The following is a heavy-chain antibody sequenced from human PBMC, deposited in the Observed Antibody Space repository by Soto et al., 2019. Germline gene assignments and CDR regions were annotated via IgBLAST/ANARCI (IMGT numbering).Heavy chain of an antibody. J-gene: IGHJ4*02. CDR2: ISGSGGST. CDR1: GFTFSGYA. CDR3: AKDRRSYDPYYFDY. D-gene: IGHD5-12*01. V-gene: IGHV3-23*01. Sequence: PWGSLTLSCAASGFTFSGYALSWVRQPPGKGLEWVSAISGSGGSTYYADSVKGRFTISRDNSKNTLYLQMNSLIAEETVGYYCAKDRRSYDPYYFDYWGQGTLVTVSS.